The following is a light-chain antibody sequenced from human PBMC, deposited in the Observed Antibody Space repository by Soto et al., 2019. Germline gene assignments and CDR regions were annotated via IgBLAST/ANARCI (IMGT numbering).Light chain of an antibody. CDR2: AAS. V-gene: IGKV1-39*01. CDR1: QSISSY. Sequence: DIQMTQSPSSLSASVGDRVTITCRASQSISSYLNWYQQKPGKAPKLLIYAASSSQSGVPSRFSGSGSGTDFTLTISILQPEDFATYYCQQSYSTPWTFGQGTKVEIK. CDR3: QQSYSTPWT. J-gene: IGKJ1*01.